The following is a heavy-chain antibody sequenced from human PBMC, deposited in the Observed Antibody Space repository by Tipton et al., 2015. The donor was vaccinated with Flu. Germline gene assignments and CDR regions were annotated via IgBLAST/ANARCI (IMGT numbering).Heavy chain of an antibody. CDR3: ARVWGDQRDYYYQYGMDV. CDR1: GFTFSTYW. Sequence: VQLVQSGGGLVQPGGSLRLSCTASGFTFSTYWMHWVRQAPGKGLVWVSRINSDGTYTTYADSVKGRFTISRDNAKNTLYLQMSSLRAEDTAVYYCARVWGDQRDYYYQYGMDVWGQGTTVTVSS. CDR2: INSDGTYT. V-gene: IGHV3-74*02. D-gene: IGHD2-21*02. J-gene: IGHJ6*02.